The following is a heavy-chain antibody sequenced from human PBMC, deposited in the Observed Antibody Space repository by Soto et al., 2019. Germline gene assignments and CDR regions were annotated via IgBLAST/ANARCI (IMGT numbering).Heavy chain of an antibody. CDR2: FDPEDGET. Sequence: ASVKVSCKISGHTLTELSIHWVRQAPGKGLEWMGGFDPEDGETIYAQKFQGRVTMTEDTSTDTAYMELSSLRSEDTAVYYCATPVYSSGWPFDYWGQGTLVTVSS. D-gene: IGHD6-19*01. V-gene: IGHV1-24*01. J-gene: IGHJ4*02. CDR3: ATPVYSSGWPFDY. CDR1: GHTLTELS.